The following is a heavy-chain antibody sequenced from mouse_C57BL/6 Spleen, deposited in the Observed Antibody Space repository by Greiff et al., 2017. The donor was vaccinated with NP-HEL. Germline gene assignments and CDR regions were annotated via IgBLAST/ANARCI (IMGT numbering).Heavy chain of an antibody. CDR2: IDPSDSYT. CDR1: GYTFTSYW. J-gene: IGHJ2*01. D-gene: IGHD1-2*01. V-gene: IGHV1-69*01. Sequence: VQLQQPGAELVMPGASVKLSCKASGYTFTSYWLHWVKQRPGQGLEWIGEIDPSDSYTNYTQKFKGKSTYTVDKSSSTAYMQLSSLTSEDSAVYYCATLITTVDYWGQGTTLTVSS. CDR3: ATLITTVDY.